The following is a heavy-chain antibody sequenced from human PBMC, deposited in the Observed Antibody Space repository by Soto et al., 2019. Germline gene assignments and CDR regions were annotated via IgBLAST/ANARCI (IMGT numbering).Heavy chain of an antibody. V-gene: IGHV3-30*18. CDR2: ISYDGQNK. Sequence: QVQLVESGGGVVQPGRSLRLSCAASEFNFIDYGMHWVRQAPGKGLEWVAVISYDGQNKYYADSVKGRFTISRDDSKNTLYLQLASLRPDDTAIYYCAKEGVVAATRPVKWFYSWGQGTLVTFSS. D-gene: IGHD3-10*01. J-gene: IGHJ5*01. CDR3: AKEGVVAATRPVKWFYS. CDR1: EFNFIDYG.